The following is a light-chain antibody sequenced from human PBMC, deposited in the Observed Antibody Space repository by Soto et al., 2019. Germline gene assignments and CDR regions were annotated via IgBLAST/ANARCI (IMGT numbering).Light chain of an antibody. J-gene: IGLJ2*01. CDR1: SSNIGAGYD. CDR2: VNS. Sequence: QSVLTQPPSVSGAPGQRVTISCTGSSSNIGAGYDVHWYQQLPGTAPKLLIYVNSNRPSGVPDRFSGSKSGTSASLAITGLQAEDEAGYCCQSYDSSLSAVVFGGGTKLTVL. CDR3: QSYDSSLSAVV. V-gene: IGLV1-40*01.